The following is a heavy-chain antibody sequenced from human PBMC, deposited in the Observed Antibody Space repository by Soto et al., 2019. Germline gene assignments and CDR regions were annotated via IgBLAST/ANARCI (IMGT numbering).Heavy chain of an antibody. D-gene: IGHD3-10*01. J-gene: IGHJ4*02. Sequence: GGSLRLSCAASGFTFSSYAMHWVRQAPGKGLEWVAVISYDGSNKYYADSVKGRFTISRDNSKNTLYLQMNSLRAEDTAVYYCARDIYYGSGSYIAYWGQGTLVTVSS. CDR2: ISYDGSNK. CDR3: ARDIYYGSGSYIAY. V-gene: IGHV3-30-3*01. CDR1: GFTFSSYA.